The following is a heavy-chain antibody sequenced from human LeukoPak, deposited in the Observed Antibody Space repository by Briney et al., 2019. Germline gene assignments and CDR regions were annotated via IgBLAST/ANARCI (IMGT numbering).Heavy chain of an antibody. CDR2: INGGNGNT. J-gene: IGHJ3*02. CDR1: GYTFTSYA. V-gene: IGHV1-3*01. Sequence: ASVKVSCKASGYTFTSYAMHWVRQAPGQRLEWMGWINGGNGNTKYSQKFQGRVTITRDTSASTAYMELSSLRSEDTAVYYCARPSQEDAFDIWGQGTMVTVSS. CDR3: ARPSQEDAFDI.